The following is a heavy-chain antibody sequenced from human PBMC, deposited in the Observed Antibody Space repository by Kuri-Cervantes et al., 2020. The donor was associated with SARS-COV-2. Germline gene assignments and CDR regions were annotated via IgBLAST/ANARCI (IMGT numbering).Heavy chain of an antibody. D-gene: IGHD3-22*01. J-gene: IGHJ4*02. CDR2: IRSKANSYAT. CDR1: GFTFNNHA. Sequence: GESLKISCAVSGFTFNNHAMYWVRQASGKGLEWVGRIRSKANSYATAYAASVKGRFTISRDDSKNTAYLQMNSLKTEDTAVYYCTFDYYDSSGYFLFDYWGQGTLVTVSS. V-gene: IGHV3-73*01. CDR3: TFDYYDSSGYFLFDY.